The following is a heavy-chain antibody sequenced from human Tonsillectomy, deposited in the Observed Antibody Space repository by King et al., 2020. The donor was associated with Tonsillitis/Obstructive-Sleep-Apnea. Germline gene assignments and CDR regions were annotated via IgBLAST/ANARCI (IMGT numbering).Heavy chain of an antibody. D-gene: IGHD6-13*01. J-gene: IGHJ5*02. Sequence: VQLQQWGAGLLKPSETLSLTCAVYGGSFSGYYWSWIRQPPGKGLEWIGEINHSGSTNYNPSLKSRVTISVDTSKNQYSLKLSSVTAADTAVYYCARGPNYSGSWYNSWGQGTLVTVSS. CDR3: ARGPNYSGSWYNS. V-gene: IGHV4-34*01. CDR2: INHSGST. CDR1: GGSFSGYY.